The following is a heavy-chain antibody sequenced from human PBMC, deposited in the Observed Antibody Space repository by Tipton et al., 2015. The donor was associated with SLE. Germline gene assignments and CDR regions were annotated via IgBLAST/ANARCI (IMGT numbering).Heavy chain of an antibody. CDR1: GGSISSYY. CDR2: ISHGGGS. CDR3: ARGMVTWRGAIIGVDV. D-gene: IGHD2-21*02. Sequence: TLSLTCTVSGGSISSYYWIWIRQPPGKGLEWIGYISHGGGSNYNPSLKSRVTISIDPAKNQFSLKLTSVTAADTAVYYCARGMVTWRGAIIGVDVWGQGTTVNVSS. V-gene: IGHV4-59*08. J-gene: IGHJ6*02.